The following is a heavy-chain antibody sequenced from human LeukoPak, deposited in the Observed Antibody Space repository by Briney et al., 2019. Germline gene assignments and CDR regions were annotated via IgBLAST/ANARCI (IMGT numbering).Heavy chain of an antibody. V-gene: IGHV3-30*04. CDR1: GFTFSSYV. CDR3: ATDPVVAGGIRYFEY. J-gene: IGHJ4*02. Sequence: GGSLRHSCVASGFTFSSYVMHWVRQAPGMGLEWVAVISSDESHKYHADSVKGRFTISRDNSKNTLYLQMNSLRAEDTAVYYCATDPVVAGGIRYFEYWGQGTLVTVSS. CDR2: ISSDESHK. D-gene: IGHD6-13*01.